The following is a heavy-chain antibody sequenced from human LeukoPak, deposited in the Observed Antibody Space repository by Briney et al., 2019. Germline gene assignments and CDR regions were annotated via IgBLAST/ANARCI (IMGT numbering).Heavy chain of an antibody. V-gene: IGHV4-59*02. Sequence: PSETLSLTCTVSGGSVSSYYWSWTRQPPGKGLEWIGYIYYSGSTNYNPSLKSRVTISADTSKNQFSLKLSSVTAADTAVYYCARDAPDYGDYREYWYFDLWGRGTLVTVSS. CDR2: IYYSGST. J-gene: IGHJ2*01. CDR1: GGSVSSYY. CDR3: ARDAPDYGDYREYWYFDL. D-gene: IGHD4-17*01.